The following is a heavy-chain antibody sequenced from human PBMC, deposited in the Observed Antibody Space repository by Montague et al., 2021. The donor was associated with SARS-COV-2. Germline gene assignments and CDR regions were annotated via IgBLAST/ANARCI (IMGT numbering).Heavy chain of an antibody. CDR2: TNHSGST. D-gene: IGHD3-10*01. CDR3: ARVRYYGSGTSLGMDV. J-gene: IGHJ6*02. CDR1: GGSFSGYC. Sequence: SETLSLTCAVYGGSFSGYCWSWIRQPPGKGLEWIGETNHSGSTNYNPSLKSRVTISVDTSKNQFSLKLSSVTAADTAVYYCARVRYYGSGTSLGMDVWGQGTTVTVSS. V-gene: IGHV4-34*01.